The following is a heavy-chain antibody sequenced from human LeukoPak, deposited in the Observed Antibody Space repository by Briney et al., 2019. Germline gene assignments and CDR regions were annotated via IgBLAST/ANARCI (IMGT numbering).Heavy chain of an antibody. CDR3: ARVSLWFGASYFDY. D-gene: IGHD3-10*01. CDR1: GGSISSGSYY. J-gene: IGHJ4*02. Sequence: PSETLSLTCTVSGGSISSGSYYWSWIRQPAGKGLEWIGRIYTSGSTNYNPSLKSRVTISVDTSKNQFSLKLSSVTAADTAVYYCARVSLWFGASYFDYWGQGTLVTVSS. V-gene: IGHV4-61*02. CDR2: IYTSGST.